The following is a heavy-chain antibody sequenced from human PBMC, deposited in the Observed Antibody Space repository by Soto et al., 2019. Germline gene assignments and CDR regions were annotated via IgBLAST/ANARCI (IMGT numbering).Heavy chain of an antibody. V-gene: IGHV3-53*01. Sequence: PGGSLGLSCAAYGFTVSRDYMRWVRQAPGKGLGWVSVIYTGGSTYYADSVKGRFTFSRDNSKNTLYLQMNSLRPEDTAVYYCAKETQSYSSTFFDCWGQGTLVTVSS. D-gene: IGHD6-13*01. CDR1: GFTVSRDY. CDR3: AKETQSYSSTFFDC. CDR2: IYTGGST. J-gene: IGHJ4*02.